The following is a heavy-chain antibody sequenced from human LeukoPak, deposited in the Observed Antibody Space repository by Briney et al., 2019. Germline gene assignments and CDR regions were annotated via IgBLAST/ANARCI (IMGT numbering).Heavy chain of an antibody. CDR1: GYTFTSYG. D-gene: IGHD3-22*01. J-gene: IGHJ4*02. CDR3: ARDGYYYDSSGYLGPDY. CDR2: ISAYNGNT. V-gene: IGHV1-18*01. Sequence: ASVKVSCKASGYTFTSYGISWVRQAPGQGLEWMGWISAYNGNTNYAQKLQGRVIMTTDTSTSTAYMELRSLRFDDTAVYYCARDGYYYDSSGYLGPDYWGQGTLVTVSS.